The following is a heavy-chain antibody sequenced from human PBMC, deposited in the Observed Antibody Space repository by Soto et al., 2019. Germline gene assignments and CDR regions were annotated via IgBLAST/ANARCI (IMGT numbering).Heavy chain of an antibody. Sequence: GGSLRLSCAASGFTFSSCAMSWVRQAPGKGLEWVSGIGGSGDDTEYTDSVKGRFTISRDNSKNTLYLQMNSLRAEDTALYYCAKDPSSGIRFDYWGQGTLVTVSS. V-gene: IGHV3-23*01. CDR3: AKDPSSGIRFDY. CDR1: GFTFSSCA. CDR2: IGGSGDDT. D-gene: IGHD3-10*01. J-gene: IGHJ4*02.